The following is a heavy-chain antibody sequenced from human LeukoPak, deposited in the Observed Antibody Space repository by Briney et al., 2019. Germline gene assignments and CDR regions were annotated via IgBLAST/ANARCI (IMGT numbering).Heavy chain of an antibody. CDR2: ISGSGDNT. J-gene: IGHJ4*02. V-gene: IGHV3-23*01. Sequence: GGSLRLSCAASGFTFSSYAMSWVRQAPGKGLEWVSGISGSGDNTYYADSVKGRFTISRDNSKNTPYVQVNSLGTEDTAAYYCAKGSYYDSSGSFYFDYWGQGTLVTVSS. CDR1: GFTFSSYA. CDR3: AKGSYYDSSGSFYFDY. D-gene: IGHD3-22*01.